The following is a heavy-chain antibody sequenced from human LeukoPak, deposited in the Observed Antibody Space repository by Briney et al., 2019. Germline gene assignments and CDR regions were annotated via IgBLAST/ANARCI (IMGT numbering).Heavy chain of an antibody. D-gene: IGHD4-23*01. CDR3: ARGIRWNDY. J-gene: IGHJ4*02. CDR2: IYYSGST. Sequence: PSETLSLTCTVSGGSIRTYYWSRIRQPPGKGLDWIGSIYYSGSTNYNSSLKSRVTMSVDSSKNLFSLKLSSVTAADTAVYYCARGIRWNDYWGQGTLVTVSS. V-gene: IGHV4-59*08. CDR1: GGSIRTYY.